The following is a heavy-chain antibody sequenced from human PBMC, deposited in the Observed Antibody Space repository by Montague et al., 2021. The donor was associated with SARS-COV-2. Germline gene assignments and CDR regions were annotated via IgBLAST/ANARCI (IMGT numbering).Heavy chain of an antibody. V-gene: IGHV4-34*01. D-gene: IGHD1-1*01. CDR3: ARGAPGY. CDR2: INYGGST. CDR1: GGSFSHYY. Sequence: SETLSLTCAVYGGSFSHYYWTWIRQSPGEGLEWIGQINYGGSTRYNPSLKSRVTISIDTPKNQFSLKLTSVTAADTAVYYCARGAPGYWGQGTLVTVSS. J-gene: IGHJ4*02.